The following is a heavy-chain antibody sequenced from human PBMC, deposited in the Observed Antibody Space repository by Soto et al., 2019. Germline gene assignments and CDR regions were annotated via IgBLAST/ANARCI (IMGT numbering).Heavy chain of an antibody. CDR2: IIPILGIA. J-gene: IGHJ6*03. CDR1: GGTFSNYT. D-gene: IGHD2-2*01. Sequence: SVKVSCKASGGTFSNYTISWVRQAPGQGLEWMGRIIPILGIANYAQKFQGTVTITADKSTSTAYMELSSLRSEDTAVYYCARGGGFVVVPAAMRADYYYYMDVWGKGTTVTVSS. CDR3: ARGGGFVVVPAAMRADYYYYMDV. V-gene: IGHV1-69*02.